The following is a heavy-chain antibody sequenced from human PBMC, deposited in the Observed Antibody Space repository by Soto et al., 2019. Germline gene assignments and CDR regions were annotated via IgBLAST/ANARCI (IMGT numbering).Heavy chain of an antibody. CDR3: ARELPQRQGRNMDV. D-gene: IGHD1-1*01. J-gene: IGHJ6*02. Sequence: SETLSLTCAVYGGSFSGYDWSWIRLPPGKGLEWIGDINHSGSTNYNPSLKSRVSMSVDTSKNQFSLNLSSVTAADTAVYYCARELPQRQGRNMDVWGQGTTVTVSS. CDR2: INHSGST. V-gene: IGHV4-34*09. CDR1: GGSFSGYD.